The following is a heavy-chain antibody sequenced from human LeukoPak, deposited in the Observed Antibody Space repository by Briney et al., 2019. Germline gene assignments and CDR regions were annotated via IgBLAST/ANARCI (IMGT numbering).Heavy chain of an antibody. Sequence: GGSLKLSCAASGFTFSSFGLNWVRQAPGKGLEWVSYFSSSGGPIDYAASVKGRFTICRDNAKNSLYLQMNSLRGEDTAVYYCARESYDSSGYHDAFDIWGQGTMVTVSS. CDR3: ARESYDSSGYHDAFDI. CDR1: GFTFSSFG. D-gene: IGHD3-22*01. CDR2: FSSSGGPI. V-gene: IGHV3-48*03. J-gene: IGHJ3*02.